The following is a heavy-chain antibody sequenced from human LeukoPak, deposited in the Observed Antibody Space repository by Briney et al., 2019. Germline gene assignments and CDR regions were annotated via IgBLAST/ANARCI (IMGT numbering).Heavy chain of an antibody. CDR3: ASTTLDCYDSSGPPFDY. Sequence: PSQTLSLTCTVSGGSISSGSYYWSWIRQPAGKGLEWIGRIYTSGSTNYNPSLKSRVTISVDTSKNQFSLKLSSVTAADTAVYYCASTTLDCYDSSGPPFDYWGQGTLVTVSS. J-gene: IGHJ4*02. CDR2: IYTSGST. V-gene: IGHV4-61*02. CDR1: GGSISSGSYY. D-gene: IGHD3-22*01.